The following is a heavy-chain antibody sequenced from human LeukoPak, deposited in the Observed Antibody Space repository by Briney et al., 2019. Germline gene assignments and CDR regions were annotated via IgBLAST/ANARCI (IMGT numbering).Heavy chain of an antibody. CDR3: AKGVLSYDSSGSFDY. V-gene: IGHV3-23*01. D-gene: IGHD3-22*01. Sequence: GGSLRLSCAASGFTFDDYAMHWVRQAPGKGLEWVSGISWNSGSTYYADSVKGRFTISRDNSKNTLYLQMNSLRAEDTAVYYCAKGVLSYDSSGSFDYWGQGTLVTVSS. CDR1: GFTFDDYA. J-gene: IGHJ4*02. CDR2: ISWNSGST.